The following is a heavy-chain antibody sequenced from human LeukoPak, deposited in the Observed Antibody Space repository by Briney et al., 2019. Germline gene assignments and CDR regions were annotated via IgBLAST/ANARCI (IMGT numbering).Heavy chain of an antibody. CDR2: INYSGST. V-gene: IGHV4-39*01. Sequence: PSEILSLTCTVSGGSVSSTTYYWSWIRQPPGKGLEWIASINYSGSTYYNPSLKSRVTISVDTSENQFSLKLSSVTAADTALYYCARYVVYGSGKYYFDYWGQGTLVTVSS. J-gene: IGHJ4*02. D-gene: IGHD3-10*01. CDR1: GGSVSSTTYY. CDR3: ARYVVYGSGKYYFDY.